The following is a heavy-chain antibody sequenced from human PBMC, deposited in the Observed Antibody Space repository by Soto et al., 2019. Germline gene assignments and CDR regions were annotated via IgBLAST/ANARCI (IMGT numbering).Heavy chain of an antibody. CDR3: ARQCSSTRCLDL. V-gene: IGHV1-18*01. D-gene: IGHD2-2*01. CDR2: ISGYNGNT. CDR1: GYAFTSYG. J-gene: IGHJ2*01. Sequence: QVQLVQSGAEVKKPGASVKVSCKASGYAFTSYGICWVRQAPGQGLEWMGWISGYNGNTNYAQNLQGRVTMTTDTSTSTVYMELRSLRSDDTAVYYCARQCSSTRCLDLWGRGTLVIVSS.